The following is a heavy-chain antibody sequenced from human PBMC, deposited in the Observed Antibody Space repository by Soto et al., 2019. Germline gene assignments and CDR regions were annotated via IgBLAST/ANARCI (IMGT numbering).Heavy chain of an antibody. CDR1: GFIFSNYF. Sequence: EVQLVDSGGGLVQPGGSLRLSCAASGFIFSNYFMSWVRQAPGTGLELVSSVSDPGGTSYYPDSVTGRFTISSDNSKNTLYLQMTRLRAEDAAIYCCAQRPRALLTVDYCGQGTLVNVSA. D-gene: IGHD1-26*01. CDR3: AQRPRALLTVDY. J-gene: IGHJ4*02. V-gene: IGHV3-23*04. CDR2: VSDPGGTS.